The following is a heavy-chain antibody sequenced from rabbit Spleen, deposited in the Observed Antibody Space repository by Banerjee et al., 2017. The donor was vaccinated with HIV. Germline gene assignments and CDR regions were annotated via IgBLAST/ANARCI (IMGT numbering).Heavy chain of an antibody. CDR3: VRDKASVSGDYGPYYFNL. V-gene: IGHV1S40*01. CDR2: IDPIFGST. J-gene: IGHJ4*01. Sequence: QSLEESGGDLVKPGASLTLTCTASGFSFSNYGVSWVRQVPGKGLEWIGYIDPIFGSTYYASWVNGRFSISRENTQNTVSLQVNSLTAADTATYFCVRDKASVSGDYGPYYFNLWGQGTLVTVS. CDR1: GFSFSNYG. D-gene: IGHD1-1*01.